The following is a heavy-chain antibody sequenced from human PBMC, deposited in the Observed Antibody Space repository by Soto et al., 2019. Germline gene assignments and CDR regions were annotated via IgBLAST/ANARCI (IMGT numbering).Heavy chain of an antibody. CDR1: GGTFSSYA. J-gene: IGHJ6*02. CDR2: IIPIFGTA. CDR3: ARDGEDIVLVPAAMGDYGMDV. V-gene: IGHV1-69*12. Sequence: QVQLVQSGAEVKKPGSSVKVSCKASGGTFSSYAISWVRQAPGQGLEWMGGIIPIFGTANYAQKFQGRVTITADESTSTAYMELRSLRSEDTAVYYCARDGEDIVLVPAAMGDYGMDVWGQGTTVTVSS. D-gene: IGHD2-2*01.